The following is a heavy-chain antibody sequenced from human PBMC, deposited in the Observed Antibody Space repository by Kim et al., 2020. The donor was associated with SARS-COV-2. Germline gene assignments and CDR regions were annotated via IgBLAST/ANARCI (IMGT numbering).Heavy chain of an antibody. V-gene: IGHV3-7*03. CDR1: GFSFSAFY. CDR2: IKVAGTKQ. D-gene: IGHD4-17*01. J-gene: IGHJ4*02. Sequence: GGSLRLSCVASGFSFSAFYMTWVRQAPGKGLEWVAYIKVAGTKQNNPDSVKGRFTISRDNAKNSVYLQMNGLRVEDTAMYCCAKDRLYGDSDFDYWGQGTQVLVSS. CDR3: AKDRLYGDSDFDY.